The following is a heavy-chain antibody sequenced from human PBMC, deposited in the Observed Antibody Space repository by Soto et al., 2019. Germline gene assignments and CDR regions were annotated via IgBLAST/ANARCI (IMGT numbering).Heavy chain of an antibody. D-gene: IGHD4-17*01. J-gene: IGHJ4*02. CDR1: GGSMSSYY. CDR2: IYDSGRT. CDR3: ARHSGDADYHFDY. V-gene: IGHV4-59*08. Sequence: QVQLQESGPGLVKPSETLSLTCTVSGGSMSSYYWSWIRQAPGKGLEWIGYIYDSGRTNYNPSLKSRVTISVDTSKNQFSLKLSSVTAADTALYYCARHSGDADYHFDYWGQGTLVTVSS.